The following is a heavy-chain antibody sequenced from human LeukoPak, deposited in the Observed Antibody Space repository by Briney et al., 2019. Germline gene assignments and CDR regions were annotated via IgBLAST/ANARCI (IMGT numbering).Heavy chain of an antibody. CDR1: GGSISSSNW. D-gene: IGHD4-23*01. J-gene: IGHJ6*02. CDR3: ASRYGGSYSYGMDV. Sequence: SETLSLTCAVSGGSISSSNWWSWVRQPPGKGLEWIGEIYHSGSTNYNPSLKSRVTISVDKSKNQFSLKLSSVTAADTAVYYCASRYGGSYSYGMDVWGQGTTVTVSS. V-gene: IGHV4-4*02. CDR2: IYHSGST.